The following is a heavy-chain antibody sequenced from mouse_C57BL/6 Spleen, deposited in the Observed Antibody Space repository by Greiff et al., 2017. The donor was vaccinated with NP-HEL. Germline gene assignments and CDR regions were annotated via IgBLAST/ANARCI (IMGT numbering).Heavy chain of an antibody. Sequence: EVKVEESGGGLVKPGGSLKLSCAASGFTFSSYAMSWVRQTPEKRLEWVATISDGGSYTYYPDNVKGRFTISRDNAKNNLYLQMSHLKSEDTAMYYCARDGGGVRGMDYWGQGTSVTVSS. CDR1: GFTFSSYA. D-gene: IGHD2-14*01. CDR2: ISDGGSYT. J-gene: IGHJ4*01. CDR3: ARDGGGVRGMDY. V-gene: IGHV5-4*01.